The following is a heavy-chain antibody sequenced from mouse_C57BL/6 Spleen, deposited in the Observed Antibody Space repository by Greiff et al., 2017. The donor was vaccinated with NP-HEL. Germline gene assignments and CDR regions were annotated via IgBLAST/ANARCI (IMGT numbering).Heavy chain of an antibody. CDR2: ISYDGSN. D-gene: IGHD1-1*01. V-gene: IGHV3-6*01. J-gene: IGHJ3*01. CDR1: GYSITSGYY. CDR3: ARATTVVAN. Sequence: EVQLQQSGPGLVKPSQSLSLTCSVTGYSITSGYYWNWIRQFPGNKLEWMGYISYDGSNNYNPSLKNRISITRDTSKNQFFLKLNSVTTEDTATYYCARATTVVANWGQGTLVTVSA.